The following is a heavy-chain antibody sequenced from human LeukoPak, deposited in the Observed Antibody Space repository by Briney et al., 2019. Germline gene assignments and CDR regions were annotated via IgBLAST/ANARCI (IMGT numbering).Heavy chain of an antibody. CDR2: IYYNGCT. CDR1: GRSLHSYY. Sequence: SHTLPLTHPLCGRSLHSYYRLWMRQPPGKGLEGIGYIYYNGCTNYNPSLKSRVTISVDTSKNQFSLKLSSVTAADTAVYYCARHGAYCSGGSCPNWFDPWGQGTLVTVSS. V-gene: IGHV4-59*08. J-gene: IGHJ5*02. CDR3: ARHGAYCSGGSCPNWFDP. D-gene: IGHD2-15*01.